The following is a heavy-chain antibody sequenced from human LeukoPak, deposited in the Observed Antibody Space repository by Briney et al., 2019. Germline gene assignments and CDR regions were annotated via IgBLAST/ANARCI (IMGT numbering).Heavy chain of an antibody. CDR1: GYTFTSYY. CDR2: INPSGGST. Sequence: ASVKVSRKASGYTFTSYYMHWVRQAPGQGLEWMGIINPSGGSTSYAQKFQGRVTMTTDTSTSTAYMELRSLRSDDTAVYYCARPRGELLSDAFDIWGQGTMVTVSS. D-gene: IGHD1-26*01. CDR3: ARPRGELLSDAFDI. J-gene: IGHJ3*02. V-gene: IGHV1-46*01.